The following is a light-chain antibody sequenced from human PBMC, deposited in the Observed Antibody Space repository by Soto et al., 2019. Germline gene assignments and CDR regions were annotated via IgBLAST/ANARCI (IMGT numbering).Light chain of an antibody. J-gene: IGKJ5*01. CDR3: QQSYSTPPIT. V-gene: IGKV1-39*01. CDR2: DAS. Sequence: EIQMTQYPSSLSASVGDRVTITCQASQDISNYLNWYQQKPGKAPKLLIYDASNLETGVPSRFSGSGSGTDFTLTISSLQPEDFATYYCQQSYSTPPITFGHGTRLEIK. CDR1: QDISNY.